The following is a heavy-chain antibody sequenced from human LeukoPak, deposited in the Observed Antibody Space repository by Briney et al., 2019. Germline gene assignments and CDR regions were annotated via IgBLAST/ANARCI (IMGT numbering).Heavy chain of an antibody. Sequence: GASVTVSCKASGGTFSSNAISWVRQAPGQGLEWMGGIIPIFGTANYAQKFKGRVTITADESTSTAYMELSSLRSEDTAVYHCARGPFPPAATVATNNWFDPWGQGTLVTVSS. V-gene: IGHV1-69*13. CDR2: IIPIFGTA. D-gene: IGHD6-13*01. CDR1: GGTFSSNA. CDR3: ARGPFPPAATVATNNWFDP. J-gene: IGHJ5*02.